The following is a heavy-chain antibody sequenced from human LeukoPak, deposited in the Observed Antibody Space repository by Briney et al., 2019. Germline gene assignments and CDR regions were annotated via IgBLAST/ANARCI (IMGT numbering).Heavy chain of an antibody. J-gene: IGHJ6*03. D-gene: IGHD3-22*01. V-gene: IGHV4-39*07. CDR1: GGSISSSSYY. CDR2: IYYSGST. CDR3: ARAPADYDSYYMDV. Sequence: SETLSLTCTVSGGSISSSSYYWGWIRQPPGKGLEWIGSIYYSGSTYYNPSLKSRVTISVDTSKNQFSLKLSSVTAADTAVYYCARAPADYDSYYMDVWGKGTTVTVSS.